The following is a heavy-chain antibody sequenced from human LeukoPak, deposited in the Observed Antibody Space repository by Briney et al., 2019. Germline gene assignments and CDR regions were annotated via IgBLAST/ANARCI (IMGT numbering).Heavy chain of an antibody. V-gene: IGHV4-39*02. Sequence: SETLSLTCTVSGGSISSSSYYWGWIRQPPGKGLEWIGSIYYSGSTYYNPSLKSRVTISVDTSKNQFSLKLSSVTAADTAVYYCAKDTVKVAMIRRVPHYMDVWGKGTTVTISS. J-gene: IGHJ6*03. CDR2: IYYSGST. CDR1: GGSISSSSYY. D-gene: IGHD5-12*01. CDR3: AKDTVKVAMIRRVPHYMDV.